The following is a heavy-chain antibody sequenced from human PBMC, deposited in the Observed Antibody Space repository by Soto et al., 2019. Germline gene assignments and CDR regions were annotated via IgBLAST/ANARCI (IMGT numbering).Heavy chain of an antibody. CDR2: RWYDGSNK. D-gene: IGHD2-21*02. V-gene: IGHV3-33*01. CDR1: GFTFSSYG. J-gene: IGHJ4*02. Sequence: GGSLRLSCAASGFTFSSYGRHWVRQAPGKGLEWVAGRWYDGSNKYYADAVEGRFTISRANSRDTLYLQMNSQRPQHTAVYYCAGDICGGDCYPYYLGYRGQRPLVTVAS. CDR3: AGDICGGDCYPYYLGY.